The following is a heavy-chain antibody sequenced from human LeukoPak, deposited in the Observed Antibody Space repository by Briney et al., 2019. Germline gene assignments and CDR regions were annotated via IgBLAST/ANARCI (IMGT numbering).Heavy chain of an antibody. CDR1: GGSISSYY. Sequence: NPSETLSLTCTVSGGSISSYYWSWIRQPPGKGLEWIGYIYYSGSTNYNPSLKSRVTISVDTSKNQFSLKLSSVTAADTAVYYCARTSAVLDYDFWSGCPHYYYYYMDVWGKGTTVTVSS. CDR2: IYYSGST. CDR3: ARTSAVLDYDFWSGCPHYYYYYMDV. D-gene: IGHD3-3*01. J-gene: IGHJ6*03. V-gene: IGHV4-59*01.